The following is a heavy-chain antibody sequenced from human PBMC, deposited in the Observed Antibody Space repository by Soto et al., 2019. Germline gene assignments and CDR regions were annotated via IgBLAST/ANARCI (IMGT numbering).Heavy chain of an antibody. CDR2: IYYSGST. CDR1: GGSISSGDHF. Sequence: SETLSLTCTVSGGSISSGDHFWSWIRQHPGKGLEWLGYIYYSGSTYYNPSLKSRVTISVDTSKNQFSLKLNSVTAADTAVYYCARHWGVAAPFDYWGQGTLVTVS. J-gene: IGHJ4*02. D-gene: IGHD6-13*01. V-gene: IGHV4-31*03. CDR3: ARHWGVAAPFDY.